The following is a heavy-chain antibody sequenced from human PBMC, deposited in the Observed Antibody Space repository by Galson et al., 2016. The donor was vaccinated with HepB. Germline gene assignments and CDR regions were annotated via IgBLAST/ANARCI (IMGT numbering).Heavy chain of an antibody. CDR3: TRDLADGYGLDV. CDR1: GGSISGSGYY. CDR2: IYHIGST. V-gene: IGHV4-39*07. J-gene: IGHJ6*02. Sequence: ETLSLTCTVSGGSISGSGYYWGWIRQPPGKGLEWIGEIYHIGSTNYNPSLKSRLTLSVDKSKNHFSLNLSSVTAADTAVYYCTRDLADGYGLDVWGQGATVIVSS. D-gene: IGHD5-24*01.